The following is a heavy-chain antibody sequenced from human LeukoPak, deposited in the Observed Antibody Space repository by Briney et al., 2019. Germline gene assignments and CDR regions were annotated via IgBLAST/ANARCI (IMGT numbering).Heavy chain of an antibody. J-gene: IGHJ4*02. CDR3: ARGVPQWFGESPPLGY. Sequence: GGSLRLSCAASGFTFSSYGMHWLRQAPGKGLEGVAVIWYDGSNKYYADSVKGRFTISRDNSKNTLYLQMNSLRAEDTAVYYCARGVPQWFGESPPLGYWGQGTLVTVSS. D-gene: IGHD3-10*01. CDR1: GFTFSSYG. V-gene: IGHV3-33*01. CDR2: IWYDGSNK.